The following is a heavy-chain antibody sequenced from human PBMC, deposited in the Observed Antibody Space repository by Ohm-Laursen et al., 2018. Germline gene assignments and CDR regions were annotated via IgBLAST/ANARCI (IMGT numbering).Heavy chain of an antibody. Sequence: SQTLSLTCTVSGGSISSYYWSWIRQPPGKGLEWIGYIYYSGSTNYNPSLKSRVTISVDTSKNQFSLKLSSVTAADTAMYYCARHETLMIDYGMDVWGQGTTVTVSS. V-gene: IGHV4-59*08. CDR2: IYYSGST. CDR1: GGSISSYY. D-gene: IGHD3-22*01. J-gene: IGHJ6*02. CDR3: ARHETLMIDYGMDV.